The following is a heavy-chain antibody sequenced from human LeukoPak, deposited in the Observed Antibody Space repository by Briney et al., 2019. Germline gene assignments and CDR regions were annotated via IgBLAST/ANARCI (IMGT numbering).Heavy chain of an antibody. Sequence: ASVKVSCKASGYTFTSYYMHWVRQAPGQGLEWMGIINPSGGSTSYAQKFQGRVTMTRDTSTSTVYMELSSLRSEDTAVYYCARDMDIVVVPAALHHYMDVWGKGTTVTVSS. V-gene: IGHV1-46*01. CDR3: ARDMDIVVVPAALHHYMDV. J-gene: IGHJ6*03. CDR2: INPSGGST. D-gene: IGHD2-2*03. CDR1: GYTFTSYY.